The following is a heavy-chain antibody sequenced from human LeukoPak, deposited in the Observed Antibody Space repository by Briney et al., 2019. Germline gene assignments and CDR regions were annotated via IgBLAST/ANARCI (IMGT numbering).Heavy chain of an antibody. Sequence: PGGSLRLSCAASGSTFSSYAMHWVRQAPGKGLEWVAVISYDGSNKYYADSVKGRFTISRDNSKNTLYLQMNSLRAEDTAVYYCARGGLRITMIVVVSPLFDYWGQGTLVTVSS. CDR2: ISYDGSNK. D-gene: IGHD3-22*01. J-gene: IGHJ4*02. V-gene: IGHV3-30-3*01. CDR1: GSTFSSYA. CDR3: ARGGLRITMIVVVSPLFDY.